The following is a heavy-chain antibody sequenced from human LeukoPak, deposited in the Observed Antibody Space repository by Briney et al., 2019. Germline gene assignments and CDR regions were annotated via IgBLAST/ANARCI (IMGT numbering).Heavy chain of an antibody. Sequence: GGSLRLSCAASGFTFSDYYMSWIRQAPGKGLEWVSYISGSGSTIYYADSVKGRFTISRDNAKNSLYLQMNSLRAEDTAVYYCSKKGQNEDYGKPDWGQGTLVTVSS. CDR2: ISGSGSTI. D-gene: IGHD4-17*01. CDR1: GFTFSDYY. CDR3: SKKGQNEDYGKPD. V-gene: IGHV3-11*01. J-gene: IGHJ4*02.